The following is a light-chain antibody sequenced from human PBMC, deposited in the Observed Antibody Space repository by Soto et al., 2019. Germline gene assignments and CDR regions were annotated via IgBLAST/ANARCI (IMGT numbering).Light chain of an antibody. CDR3: QQNYITPLT. J-gene: IGKJ4*01. V-gene: IGKV1-39*01. CDR2: AAS. Sequence: DVQLTQSPSPLSASVGDRVSISCRASRAITNHLNWYQQKPGKAPILLVYAASTLETGVPSRFSGSGSGTHCTLTLDNLQPEDVATYFCQQNYITPLTFGGGTKVEI. CDR1: RAITNH.